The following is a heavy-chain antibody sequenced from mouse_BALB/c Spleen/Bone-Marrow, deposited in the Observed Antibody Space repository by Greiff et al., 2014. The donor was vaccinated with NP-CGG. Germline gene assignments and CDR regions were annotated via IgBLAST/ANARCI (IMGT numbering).Heavy chain of an antibody. D-gene: IGHD2-4*01. CDR3: ARPMINTYFDH. Sequence: EVNVVESGGDLVKPGGSLKLSCAASGFTFSNYGMSWVRQTPDKRLEWVATISSGGSYTYYPDSVKGRFTISRDNAKNTLYLQMSSLKSEDTAMYYCARPMINTYFDHWGQGTTLTVSS. CDR1: GFTFSNYG. J-gene: IGHJ2*01. V-gene: IGHV5-6*01. CDR2: ISSGGSYT.